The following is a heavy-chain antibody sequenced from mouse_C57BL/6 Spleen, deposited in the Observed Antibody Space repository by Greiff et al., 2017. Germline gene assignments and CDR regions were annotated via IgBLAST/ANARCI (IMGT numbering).Heavy chain of an antibody. CDR1: GYTFTNYW. CDR2: IYPGGGYT. J-gene: IGHJ2*01. D-gene: IGHD1-1*01. CDR3: ARGDYYGSSTGDYFDY. Sequence: VQLQQSGAELVRPGTSVKMSCKASGYTFTNYWIGWAKQRPGHGLEWIGDIYPGGGYTNYNEKFKGKATLTADKSSSPAYMQFSSLTSEDSAIYYCARGDYYGSSTGDYFDYWGQGTTLTVSS. V-gene: IGHV1-63*01.